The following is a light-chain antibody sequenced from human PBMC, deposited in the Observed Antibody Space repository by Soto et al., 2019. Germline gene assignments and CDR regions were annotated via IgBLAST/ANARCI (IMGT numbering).Light chain of an antibody. CDR3: QQYRSSPIT. CDR2: GAS. V-gene: IGKV3-20*01. Sequence: VLTQSPGTLSLSPGERATLSCRASQSIGSTYLAWYQQKAGQAPRLLIYGASSRATGIPDRVSGGGSGTDFSLTISRLDHEDFAVYYCQQYRSSPITFGNGTRLELK. J-gene: IGKJ5*01. CDR1: QSIGSTY.